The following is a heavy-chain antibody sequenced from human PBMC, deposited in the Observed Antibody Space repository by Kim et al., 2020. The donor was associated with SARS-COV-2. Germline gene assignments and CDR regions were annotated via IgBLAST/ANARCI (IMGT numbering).Heavy chain of an antibody. D-gene: IGHD3-22*01. Sequence: GGSLRLSCAASGFTFSSYGMHWVRQAPGKGLEWVAVIWYDGSNKYYADSVKGRFTISRDNSKNTLYLQMNSLRAEDTAVYYCARDQGGQGGGYYYDSSGFPPVYGMDVWGQGTTVTVSS. CDR1: GFTFSSYG. CDR2: IWYDGSNK. CDR3: ARDQGGQGGGYYYDSSGFPPVYGMDV. J-gene: IGHJ6*02. V-gene: IGHV3-33*01.